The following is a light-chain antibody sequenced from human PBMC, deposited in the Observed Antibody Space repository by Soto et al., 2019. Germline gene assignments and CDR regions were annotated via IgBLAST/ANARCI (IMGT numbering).Light chain of an antibody. V-gene: IGLV2-18*02. CDR2: DVS. J-gene: IGLJ1*01. Sequence: QSVLTQPPSVSGSPGQSVTISCTGSSSDVGSHNRVSWYQQPPGTAPKLMIYDVSNRPSGVPDRFSGSKSGNTASLTISGLQAEDEADYYCSSYTSSSTYVFGTGTKATVL. CDR1: SSDVGSHNR. CDR3: SSYTSSSTYV.